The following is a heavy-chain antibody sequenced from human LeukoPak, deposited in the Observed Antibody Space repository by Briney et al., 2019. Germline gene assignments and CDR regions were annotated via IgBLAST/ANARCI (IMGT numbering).Heavy chain of an antibody. V-gene: IGHV4-34*01. CDR2: INHSGST. Sequence: PSETLSLTCAVYGGSFSGYYWSWVRQPPGKGLEWIGEINHSGSTNYNPSLKSRVTISVDTSKNQFSLKVRSVTAADTAIYYCARRLHQLPIDYWGQGTLVASPQ. D-gene: IGHD2-2*01. CDR3: ARRLHQLPIDY. CDR1: GGSFSGYY. J-gene: IGHJ4*02.